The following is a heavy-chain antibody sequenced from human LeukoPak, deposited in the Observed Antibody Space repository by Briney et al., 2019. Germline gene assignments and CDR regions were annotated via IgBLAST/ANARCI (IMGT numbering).Heavy chain of an antibody. CDR1: GGSISSYY. CDR3: ARGYYDFWSGDYYGMDV. CDR2: IYYSGST. Sequence: SETLSLTCTVSGGSISSYYWSWIRQPPGKGLEWVGYIYYSGSTNYNPSLKSRVTISVDTSKNQFSLKLSSVTAADTAVYYCARGYYDFWSGDYYGMDVWGQGTTVTVSS. V-gene: IGHV4-59*01. J-gene: IGHJ6*02. D-gene: IGHD3-3*01.